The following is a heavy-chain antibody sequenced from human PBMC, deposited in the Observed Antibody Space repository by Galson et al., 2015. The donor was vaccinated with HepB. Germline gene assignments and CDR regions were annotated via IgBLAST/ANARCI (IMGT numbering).Heavy chain of an antibody. V-gene: IGHV3-53*01. J-gene: IGHJ6*03. CDR3: ARGSSSTPSDYYYYMDV. CDR2: IFTDGNT. CDR1: GFTVSSNY. D-gene: IGHD6-13*01. Sequence: SLRLSCAASGFTVSSNYMSWVRQAPGKGLEWVSSIFTDGNTYYADSVKGRFTIPRDNSKNTVFLQMNSLRAEDTAVYYCARGSSSTPSDYYYYMDVWGKGTTVTVSS.